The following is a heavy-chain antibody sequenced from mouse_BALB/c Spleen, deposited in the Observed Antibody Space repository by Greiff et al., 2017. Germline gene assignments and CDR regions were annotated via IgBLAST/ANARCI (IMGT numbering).Heavy chain of an antibody. J-gene: IGHJ3*01. CDR2: ISSGSSTI. CDR3: ARRNYDGAWFAY. D-gene: IGHD2-4*01. V-gene: IGHV5-17*02. CDR1: GFTFSSFG. Sequence: EVQLVESGGGLVQPGGSRKLSCAASGFTFSSFGMHWVRQAPEKGLEWVAYISSGSSTIYYADTVKGRFTISRDNPKNTLFLQMTSLRSEDTAMYYCARRNYDGAWFAYWGQGTLVTVSA.